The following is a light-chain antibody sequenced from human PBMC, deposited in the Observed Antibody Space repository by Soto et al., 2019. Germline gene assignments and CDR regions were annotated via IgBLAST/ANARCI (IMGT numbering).Light chain of an antibody. CDR2: AAS. CDR1: QGISSW. CDR3: QQANSFPHT. Sequence: DIQMTQSPSSVSASVGDRVTITCRASQGISSWLAWYQQKPGKAPNLLIYAASSLQSGVPSRFRVSGSETDFTPAISSLQPDDFATYHCQQANSFPHTLGQGNKLEIK. J-gene: IGKJ2*01. V-gene: IGKV1-12*01.